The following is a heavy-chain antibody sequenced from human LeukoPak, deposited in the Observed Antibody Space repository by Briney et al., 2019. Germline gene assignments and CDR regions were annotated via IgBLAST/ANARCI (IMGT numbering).Heavy chain of an antibody. D-gene: IGHD3-16*01. CDR1: GYTFTGYY. V-gene: IGHV1-2*02. CDR2: INPNSGGT. Sequence: ASVKVSCKASGYTFTGYYMHWVRQAPGQGLEWMGWINPNSGGTNYAQKFQGRVTMTRDTSISTAYMELSSVTAADTAVYYCAREVGGFDYWGQGTLVTVSS. CDR3: AREVGGFDY. J-gene: IGHJ4*02.